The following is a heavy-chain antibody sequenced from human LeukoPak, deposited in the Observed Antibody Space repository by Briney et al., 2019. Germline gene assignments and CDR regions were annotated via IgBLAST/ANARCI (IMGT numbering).Heavy chain of an antibody. Sequence: GGSLRLSCAASGFTFSSYAMSWVRQAPGKGLEWVSAISGSGGSTYYADSVKGRFTISRDNSKNTLYLQMNSLRAEDTAVYYCAKDTFWSGYYGWFDPWGQGTLVTVSS. CDR1: GFTFSSYA. CDR2: ISGSGGST. J-gene: IGHJ5*02. CDR3: AKDTFWSGYYGWFDP. V-gene: IGHV3-23*01. D-gene: IGHD3-3*01.